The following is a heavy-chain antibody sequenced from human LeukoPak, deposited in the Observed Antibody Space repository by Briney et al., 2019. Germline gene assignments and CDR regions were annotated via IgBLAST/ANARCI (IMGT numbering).Heavy chain of an antibody. CDR1: GSTFSTFA. Sequence: GGSLRLSCAASGSTFSTFAMIWVRQPPGKGLEWVSSIFPSGGEIHYADSVRGRFTISRDDSKSTLSLQMNSLRAEDTAIYYCATYRQVLLPFESWGQGTLVTVSS. CDR2: IFPSGGEI. D-gene: IGHD2-8*02. J-gene: IGHJ4*02. CDR3: ATYRQVLLPFES. V-gene: IGHV3-23*01.